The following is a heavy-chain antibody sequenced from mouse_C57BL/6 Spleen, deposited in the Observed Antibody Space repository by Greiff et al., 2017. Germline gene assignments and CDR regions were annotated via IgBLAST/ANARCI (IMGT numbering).Heavy chain of an antibody. Sequence: EVQLVESGGGLVQPKGSLKLSCAASGFSFNTYAMNWVRQAPGKGLEWVARIRSKSNNYATYYADSVKDRFTISRDDSESMLYLQMNNLKTEDTAMYYCVRYYDYDDVPYWYFDVWGTGTTVTVSS. CDR1: GFSFNTYA. D-gene: IGHD2-4*01. CDR3: VRYYDYDDVPYWYFDV. V-gene: IGHV10-1*01. CDR2: IRSKSNNYAT. J-gene: IGHJ1*03.